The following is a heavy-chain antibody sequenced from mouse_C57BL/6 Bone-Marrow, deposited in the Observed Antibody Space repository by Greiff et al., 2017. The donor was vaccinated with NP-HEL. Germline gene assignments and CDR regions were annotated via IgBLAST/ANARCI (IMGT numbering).Heavy chain of an antibody. CDR3: TRDRGSSGPYAMDY. CDR1: GFTFSSYA. D-gene: IGHD3-2*02. CDR2: ISSGGDYI. V-gene: IGHV5-9-1*02. J-gene: IGHJ4*01. Sequence: EVKVEESGEGLVKPGGSLKLSCAASGFTFSSYAMSWVRQTPEKRLEWVAYISSGGDYIYYADTVKGRFTISRDNARNTLYLQMSSLKSEDTAMYYCTRDRGSSGPYAMDYWGQGTSVTVSS.